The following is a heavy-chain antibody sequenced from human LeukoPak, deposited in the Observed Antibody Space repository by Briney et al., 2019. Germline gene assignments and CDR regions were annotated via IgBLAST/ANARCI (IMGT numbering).Heavy chain of an antibody. CDR2: FSAGGGTT. J-gene: IGHJ4*02. D-gene: IGHD3-22*01. Sequence: GGSLRLSCAAAGFTFRSYDMSWVRQAPGKGLEWVSTFSAGGGTTYYADSVKGRFTISRDSSKNTLYLQMNSLRDEDTAVYYCARDKHDSSGYYTPTFFDHWGQGTLVTVSS. CDR1: GFTFRSYD. CDR3: ARDKHDSSGYYTPTFFDH. V-gene: IGHV3-23*01.